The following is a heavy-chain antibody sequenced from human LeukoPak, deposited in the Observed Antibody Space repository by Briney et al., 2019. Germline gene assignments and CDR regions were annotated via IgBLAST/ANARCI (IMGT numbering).Heavy chain of an antibody. Sequence: SETLSLTCTVSGYSINSGYYWGWIRQPPGKGLEWIGSIYHSGDTYYNPSLNSRVTISVDTSKNQFSLRLSSVTAADTAVYYCARDGIKGIAAAGTGFDYWGQGTLVTVSS. V-gene: IGHV4-38-2*02. CDR3: ARDGIKGIAAAGTGFDY. J-gene: IGHJ4*02. CDR2: IYHSGDT. D-gene: IGHD6-13*01. CDR1: GYSINSGYY.